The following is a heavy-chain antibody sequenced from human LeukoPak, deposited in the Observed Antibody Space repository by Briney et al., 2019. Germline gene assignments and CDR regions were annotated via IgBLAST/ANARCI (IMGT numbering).Heavy chain of an antibody. Sequence: SETLSLTCTVSGGSISSYYWNWIRQPPGKGLEWIGYIYYSGSTNYNPSLKSRVTISLDTSKNQFSLKLSSVTAADTAVYYCASAILSVGAIDYWDQGTLVTVSS. D-gene: IGHD1-26*01. CDR3: ASAILSVGAIDY. V-gene: IGHV4-59*01. CDR2: IYYSGST. CDR1: GGSISSYY. J-gene: IGHJ4*02.